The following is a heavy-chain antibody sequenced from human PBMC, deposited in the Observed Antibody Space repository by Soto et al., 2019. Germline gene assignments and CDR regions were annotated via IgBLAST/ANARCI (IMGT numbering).Heavy chain of an antibody. CDR3: ATLHGYYYDSSGSEAHDY. V-gene: IGHV1-46*01. CDR1: GYTFTSYY. D-gene: IGHD3-22*01. J-gene: IGHJ4*02. CDR2: INPSGGST. Sequence: ASVKVSCKASGYTFTSYYMHWVRQAPGQGLEWMGIINPSGGSTSYAQKFQGRVTMTRDTSTSTVYMELSSLRSEDTAVYYCATLHGYYYDSSGSEAHDYWGQGTLVTVSS.